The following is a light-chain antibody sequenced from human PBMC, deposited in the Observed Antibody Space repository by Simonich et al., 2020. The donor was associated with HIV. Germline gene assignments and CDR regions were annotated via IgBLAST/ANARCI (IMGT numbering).Light chain of an antibody. CDR3: DSYTSSSTWV. CDR2: EGS. Sequence: QSALTQPASVSGSPGQSITISCTGTSSDVGSYNFVSLYQQHPGKAPKLMIYEGSKWPSGVSNRFSGSKSGDTASLTISGLQAEDEADYYCDSYTSSSTWVFGGGTKLTVL. V-gene: IGLV2-14*02. CDR1: SSDVGSYNF. J-gene: IGLJ3*02.